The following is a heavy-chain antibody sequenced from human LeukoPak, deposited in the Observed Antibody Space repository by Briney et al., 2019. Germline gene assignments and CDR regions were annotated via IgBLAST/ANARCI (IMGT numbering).Heavy chain of an antibody. Sequence: GGSLRLSCAASGFTFNLAWMSWVRQAPGKGLEWVSSISSSSSYIYYADSVKGRFTISRDNTKNSLYLQMNSLRAEDTAVYYCAREGGSGSYKTKGFDYWGQGTLVTVSS. CDR1: GFTFNLAW. CDR3: AREGGSGSYKTKGFDY. D-gene: IGHD1-26*01. V-gene: IGHV3-21*01. J-gene: IGHJ4*02. CDR2: ISSSSSYI.